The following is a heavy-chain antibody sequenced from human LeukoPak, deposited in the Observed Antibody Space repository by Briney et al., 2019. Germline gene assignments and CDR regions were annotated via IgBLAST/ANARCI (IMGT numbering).Heavy chain of an antibody. CDR1: GFTFSSYN. Sequence: GGSLRLXCAASGFTFSSYNMNWVRQAPGKGLEWVSYISSSDSAMYYADSVKGRFTISRDNARNSLYLQMNSLRAEDTAVYFCARRMEQLSSFDYWGQGTLVTVSS. J-gene: IGHJ4*02. CDR3: ARRMEQLSSFDY. V-gene: IGHV3-48*01. D-gene: IGHD6-13*01. CDR2: ISSSDSAM.